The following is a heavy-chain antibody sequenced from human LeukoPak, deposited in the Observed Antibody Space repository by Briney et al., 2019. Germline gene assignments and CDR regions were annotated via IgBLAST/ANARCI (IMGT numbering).Heavy chain of an antibody. V-gene: IGHV4-59*08. Sequence: TETLSLTCTVSGGSFSSYYWSWIRQPPGKGLEWIGYIYYNGSTNYNPSLKSRVTISVDTSKNQFSLKLSSVTAADTAVYYCARTGDWMTIFDYWGQGTLVTVST. CDR1: GGSFSSYY. CDR2: IYYNGST. CDR3: ARTGDWMTIFDY. D-gene: IGHD2-2*03. J-gene: IGHJ4*02.